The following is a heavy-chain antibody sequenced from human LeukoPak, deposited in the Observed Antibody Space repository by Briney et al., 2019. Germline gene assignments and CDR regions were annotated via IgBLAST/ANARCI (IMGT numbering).Heavy chain of an antibody. D-gene: IGHD2-2*03. CDR1: GGSISRSRYY. V-gene: IGHV4-39*07. Sequence: TSETLSLTCTVSGGSISRSRYYWGWIRQPPGKGLEWIGSIYYSGSTYYSPSLKSRVTISVDTSKNQFSLKLSSVTAADTAVYYCARLLRVGYCSTTTCNWFDPWGQGTLVTVSS. J-gene: IGHJ5*02. CDR2: IYYSGST. CDR3: ARLLRVGYCSTTTCNWFDP.